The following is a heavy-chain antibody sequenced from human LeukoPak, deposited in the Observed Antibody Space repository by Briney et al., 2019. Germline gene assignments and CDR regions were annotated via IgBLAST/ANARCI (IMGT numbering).Heavy chain of an antibody. CDR3: ARDLRWLLGYYYYYYMDV. J-gene: IGHJ6*03. V-gene: IGHV3-7*01. D-gene: IGHD3-22*01. Sequence: PGGSLRLSCAASGFTFSSYWMSWVRQAPGKGLEWVANIKQDGSEKYYVDSVKGRFTISRDNAKNSLYLQINSLRAEDTAVYCCARDLRWLLGYYYYYYMDVWGKGTTVTVSS. CDR1: GFTFSSYW. CDR2: IKQDGSEK.